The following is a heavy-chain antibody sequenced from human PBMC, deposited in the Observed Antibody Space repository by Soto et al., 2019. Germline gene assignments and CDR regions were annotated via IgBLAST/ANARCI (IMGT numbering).Heavy chain of an antibody. J-gene: IGHJ6*02. CDR1: GFTFNIYS. D-gene: IGHD1-20*01. CDR2: ISYDGTTE. Sequence: PGGSLRLSCAASGFTFNIYSIHWVRQTPGRGLEWVAVISYDGTTEYYADSVKGRFTISRDNSNDTLYLQLNSVRTEDTSVYYCARDMRITAAISYYYGMDVWGRGTTVTVSS. V-gene: IGHV3-30-3*01. CDR3: ARDMRITAAISYYYGMDV.